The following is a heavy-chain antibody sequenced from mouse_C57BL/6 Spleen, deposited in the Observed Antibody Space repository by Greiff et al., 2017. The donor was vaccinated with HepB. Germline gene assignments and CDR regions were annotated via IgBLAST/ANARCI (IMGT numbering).Heavy chain of an antibody. V-gene: IGHV1-50*01. CDR3: ARGVNWAFDY. J-gene: IGHJ2*01. D-gene: IGHD4-1*01. CDR1: GYTFTSYW. Sequence: QVQLQQPGAELVKPGASVKLSCKASGYTFTSYWMQWVNQRPGQGLEWIGEIDPSDSYTNYNQKFKGKATLTVDTSSSTAYMQLSSLTSEDSAVYYCARGVNWAFDYWGQGTTLTVSS. CDR2: IDPSDSYT.